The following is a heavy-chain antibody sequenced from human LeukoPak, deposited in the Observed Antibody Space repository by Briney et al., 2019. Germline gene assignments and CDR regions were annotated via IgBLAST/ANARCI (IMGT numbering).Heavy chain of an antibody. CDR1: GFTVSRNY. J-gene: IGHJ3*02. Sequence: PGGYLRLSCAASGFTVSRNYMSWVRQAPGKGLKWVSIIYSGGSTYYTDSVKGRFTISRDNSKNTLYLHVNSLRAEDTAVYYCARVMRDLREGYDIWGQGTMVTISS. V-gene: IGHV3-66*02. D-gene: IGHD2-21*01. CDR3: ARVMRDLREGYDI. CDR2: IYSGGST.